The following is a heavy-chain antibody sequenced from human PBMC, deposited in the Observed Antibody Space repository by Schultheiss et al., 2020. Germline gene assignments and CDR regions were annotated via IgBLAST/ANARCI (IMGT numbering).Heavy chain of an antibody. D-gene: IGHD6-13*01. CDR3: ARGLAAEDFDY. J-gene: IGHJ4*02. CDR2: IIPIFGIA. Sequence: SVKVSCTASGYTFIDYYMHWVRQAPGQGLEWMGGIIPIFGIANYAQKFQERVTITRDMSTSTAYMELSSLRSEDTAVYYCARGLAAEDFDYWGQGTLVTVSS. V-gene: IGHV1-69*10. CDR1: GYTFIDYY.